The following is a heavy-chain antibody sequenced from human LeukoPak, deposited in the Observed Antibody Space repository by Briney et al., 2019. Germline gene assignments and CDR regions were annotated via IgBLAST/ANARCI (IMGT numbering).Heavy chain of an antibody. D-gene: IGHD4-17*01. CDR2: ISETADNT. J-gene: IGHJ4*02. Sequence: GGSLRLSCAASGFTFTSDAMSWVRQAPGKGLEWVSSISETADNTYYADSVKGRFTISKDRSKNTLYLQMNSLRAEDTAVYYCARDPTGLKYGDPSDSWGQGTLVTVSS. CDR3: ARDPTGLKYGDPSDS. CDR1: GFTFTSDA. V-gene: IGHV3-23*01.